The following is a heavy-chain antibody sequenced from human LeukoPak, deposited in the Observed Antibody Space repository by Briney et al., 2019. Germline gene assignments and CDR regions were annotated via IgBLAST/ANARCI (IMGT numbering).Heavy chain of an antibody. CDR1: GGSISSYY. D-gene: IGHD4-17*01. Sequence: SETLSLTCTVSGGSISSYYWSWIRQPPGKGLEWIGYIYYSGSTNYNPSLKSRVTISVDTSKNQFSLKLSSVTAADTAVYYCARDPFSMTTTPYWGQGTLVTVSS. CDR2: IYYSGST. J-gene: IGHJ4*02. CDR3: ARDPFSMTTTPY. V-gene: IGHV4-59*01.